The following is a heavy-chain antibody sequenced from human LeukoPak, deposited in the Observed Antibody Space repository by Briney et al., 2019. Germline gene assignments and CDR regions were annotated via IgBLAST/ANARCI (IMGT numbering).Heavy chain of an antibody. CDR2: INPNSGGT. J-gene: IGHJ4*02. D-gene: IGHD3-22*01. CDR3: ARDFGPFSRYDSSGYSY. CDR1: GYTFTGYY. Sequence: ASVKVSCKASGYTFTGYYMHWVRQAPGQGLEWMGWINPNSGGTNYAQKFQGRVTMTRDTSISTAYMELSRLRSDDTAVYYCARDFGPFSRYDSSGYSYWGQGTLVTVSS. V-gene: IGHV1-2*02.